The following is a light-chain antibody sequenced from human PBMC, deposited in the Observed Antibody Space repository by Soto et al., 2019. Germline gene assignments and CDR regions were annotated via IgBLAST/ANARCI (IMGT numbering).Light chain of an antibody. CDR1: NIGDKR. J-gene: IGLJ1*01. V-gene: IGLV3-21*04. CDR3: QVWDIMTDNYV. CDR2: YDS. Sequence: SYELTQPPSVSVAPEKTTTITCGGNNIGDKRVHWYRQKSGQAPVLLISYDSDRPSGIPERFSGSNSGNTATLTISRDEAGDEADYYCQVWDIMTDNYVFGGGTKLTVL.